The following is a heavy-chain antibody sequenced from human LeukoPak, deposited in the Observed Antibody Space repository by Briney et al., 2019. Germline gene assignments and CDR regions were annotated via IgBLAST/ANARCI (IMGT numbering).Heavy chain of an antibody. D-gene: IGHD5-18*01. CDR1: GYSFTSYW. CDR2: IYPGDSDT. V-gene: IGHV5-51*01. J-gene: IGHJ6*03. CDR3: ARHGIQLWTTYYYYYYMDV. Sequence: GESLKISCKGSGYSFTSYWIGWVRQMPGKGLEWMGIIYPGDSDTRYSPSFQGQVTISADKSISTAYLQWSSLKASDTAMYYCARHGIQLWTTYYYYYYMDVWGKGTTVTVSS.